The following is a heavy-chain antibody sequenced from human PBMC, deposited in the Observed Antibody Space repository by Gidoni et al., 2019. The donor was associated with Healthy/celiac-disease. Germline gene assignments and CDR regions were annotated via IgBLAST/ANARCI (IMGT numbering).Heavy chain of an antibody. J-gene: IGHJ4*02. V-gene: IGHV3-30*18. D-gene: IGHD6-19*01. CDR2: ISYDGSNK. Sequence: QVQLVESGGGVVKPGRSLRISCAASGFTFSSYGMHWVRQAPGKGLEWVAVISYDGSNKYYADSVKGRFTISRDNSKNTLYLQMNSLRAEDTAVYYCAKDSYSSGWYVLDYWGQGTLVTVSS. CDR3: AKDSYSSGWYVLDY. CDR1: GFTFSSYG.